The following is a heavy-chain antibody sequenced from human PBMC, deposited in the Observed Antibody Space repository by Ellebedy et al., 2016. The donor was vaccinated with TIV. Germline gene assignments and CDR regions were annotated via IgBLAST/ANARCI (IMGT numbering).Heavy chain of an antibody. Sequence: AASVKVSCKASGGTFNSYAIFWLRQAPGQGLEWMGGTIPFFGTASYAQKFQGRVTLTADESTSTAYMELRSLRSEDTAVYYCARNSYEWSSRGGFDYWGQGTLVTVSS. D-gene: IGHD3-3*01. CDR3: ARNSYEWSSRGGFDY. J-gene: IGHJ4*02. V-gene: IGHV1-69*13. CDR1: GGTFNSYA. CDR2: TIPFFGTA.